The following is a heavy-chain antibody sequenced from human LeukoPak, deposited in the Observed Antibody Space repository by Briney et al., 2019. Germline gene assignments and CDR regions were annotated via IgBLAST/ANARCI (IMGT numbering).Heavy chain of an antibody. J-gene: IGHJ4*02. CDR1: GFTFSNYG. Sequence: QAGGSLRLSCAASGFTFSNYGVSWVRQAPGKGLEWVSGIRSAVDTTHYADSVKGRFTISRDNSKNTLYLQMNSLRAEDTAVYYCARAPGIAAAGTLDYWGQGTLVTVSS. CDR3: ARAPGIAAAGTLDY. V-gene: IGHV3-23*01. D-gene: IGHD6-13*01. CDR2: IRSAVDTT.